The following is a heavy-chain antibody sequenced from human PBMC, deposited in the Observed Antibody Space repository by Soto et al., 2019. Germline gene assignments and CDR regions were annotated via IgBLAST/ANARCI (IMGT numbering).Heavy chain of an antibody. J-gene: IGHJ4*02. CDR3: ARKVYDSNGYYYSFDY. CDR2: IYYSVST. CDR1: GYSISSTNW. D-gene: IGHD3-22*01. V-gene: IGHV4-28*01. Sequence: SETLSLTCTVSGYSISSTNWWGWIRQPPGKGLEWIGYIYYSVSTYYNPSLKSRVTMSVDTSKNQFSLKLSSVTAVDTAVYYCARKVYDSNGYYYSFDYWGQGTLVTVSS.